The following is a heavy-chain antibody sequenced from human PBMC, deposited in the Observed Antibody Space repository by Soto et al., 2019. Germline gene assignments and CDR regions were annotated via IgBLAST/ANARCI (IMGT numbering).Heavy chain of an antibody. CDR2: IWYDGSNK. CDR1: GFTFSSYG. Sequence: QVQLVESGGGVVQPGRSLRLSCAASGFTFSSYGMHWVRQAPGKGLEWVAVIWYDGSNKYYADSVKGRFTISRDNSKNTLYLQMNSLRAEDTAVYYCARDRNYYDSSGYYYGSDYWGQGTLVTVSS. J-gene: IGHJ4*02. V-gene: IGHV3-33*01. D-gene: IGHD3-22*01. CDR3: ARDRNYYDSSGYYYGSDY.